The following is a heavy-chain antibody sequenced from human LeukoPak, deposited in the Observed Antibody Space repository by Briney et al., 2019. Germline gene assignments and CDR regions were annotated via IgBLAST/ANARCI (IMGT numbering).Heavy chain of an antibody. D-gene: IGHD5-24*01. V-gene: IGHV1-69*05. Sequence: WASVKVSCKASGGTFSSYAISWVRQAPGQGLEWMGGIIPIIGTANYAQKFQGRVTITTDESTSTAYMELSSLRSEDTAVYYCARGTRRDGYHNYYYFDYWGQGTLVTVSS. CDR3: ARGTRRDGYHNYYYFDY. CDR2: IIPIIGTA. CDR1: GGTFSSYA. J-gene: IGHJ4*02.